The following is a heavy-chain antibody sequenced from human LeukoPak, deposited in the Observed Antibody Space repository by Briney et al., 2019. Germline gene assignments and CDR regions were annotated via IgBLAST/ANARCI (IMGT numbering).Heavy chain of an antibody. V-gene: IGHV4-30-4*01. J-gene: IGHJ4*02. D-gene: IGHD3-3*01. CDR2: IYYSGST. CDR1: GGSISSGDYY. CDR3: ARGMFGSIFGVVTDNDYFDY. Sequence: SQTLSLTCTVSGGSISSGDYYWSWIRQPPGKGLEWIGYIYYSGSTYYHPSLKSRVTISVDTSKNQFSLKLSSVTAADTAVYYCARGMFGSIFGVVTDNDYFDYWGQGTLVTVSS.